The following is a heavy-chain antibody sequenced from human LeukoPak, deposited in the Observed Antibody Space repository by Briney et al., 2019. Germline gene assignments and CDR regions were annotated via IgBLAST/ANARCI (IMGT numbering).Heavy chain of an antibody. Sequence: SVKCSCNAYGYTFTCYYMNWVRQATGQGLEWMGSINPNSGGTNYAQKFQGRVTMTRDTSISTAYMELSRLRSDDTAVYYCAAVVPAAMGPFDYWGQGTLVTVSS. D-gene: IGHD2-2*01. J-gene: IGHJ4*02. CDR3: AAVVPAAMGPFDY. CDR2: INPNSGGT. CDR1: GYTFTCYY. V-gene: IGHV1-2*02.